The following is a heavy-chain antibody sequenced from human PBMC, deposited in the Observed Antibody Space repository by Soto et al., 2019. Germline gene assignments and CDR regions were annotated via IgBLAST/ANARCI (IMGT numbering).Heavy chain of an antibody. CDR1: GGTFSSYA. CDR3: ARAYYDFWSGYYKLYWFDP. Sequence: GASVKVSCKASGGTFSSYAISWVRQAPGQGLEWMGGIIPIFGTANYAQKFQGRVTITADESTSTAYMELSSLRSEDTAVYYCARAYYDFWSGYYKLYWFDPWGQGTLVTVSS. D-gene: IGHD3-3*01. J-gene: IGHJ5*02. CDR2: IIPIFGTA. V-gene: IGHV1-69*13.